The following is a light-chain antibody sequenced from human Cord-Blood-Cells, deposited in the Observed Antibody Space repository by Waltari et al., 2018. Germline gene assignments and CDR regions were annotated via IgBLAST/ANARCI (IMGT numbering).Light chain of an antibody. J-gene: IGLJ2*01. CDR1: RSDVGGYNS. Sequence: QSALPQPASVSGSPGQSITLSCAGARSDVGGYNSVSWYQQHPGKAPKLMIYDVSNRPSGVSNRFSGSKSGNTASLTISGLQAEDEADYYCSSYTSSSTVVFGGGTKLTVL. CDR3: SSYTSSSTVV. V-gene: IGLV2-14*01. CDR2: DVS.